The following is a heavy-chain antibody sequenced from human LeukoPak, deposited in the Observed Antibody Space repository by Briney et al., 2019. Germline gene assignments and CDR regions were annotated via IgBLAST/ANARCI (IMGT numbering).Heavy chain of an antibody. J-gene: IGHJ3*02. V-gene: IGHV4-4*07. CDR3: ARSSAWNGAFDI. CDR1: GGSISSYY. Sequence: SETLSLTCTVSGGSISSYYWSWIRQPAGKGLEWIGRIYTSGSTNYNPSLKSRVTISVDTSKNQFSLKLSSVTAADTAVYYCARSSAWNGAFDIWGQGTMVTVSS. D-gene: IGHD1-1*01. CDR2: IYTSGST.